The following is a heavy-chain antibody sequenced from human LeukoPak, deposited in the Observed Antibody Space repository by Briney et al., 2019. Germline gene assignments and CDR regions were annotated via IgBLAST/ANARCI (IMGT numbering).Heavy chain of an antibody. Sequence: PSETLSLTCAVYGGSFSGYSWTWIRQPPGKGLEWIGEIDRSGSTNYNPALKSRLTISVDTSKNQFSLKLSSLTAADTAVYYCARDLRFSSAWYDWYFDLWGRGTLVTVSS. D-gene: IGHD6-19*01. V-gene: IGHV4-34*01. J-gene: IGHJ2*01. CDR3: ARDLRFSSAWYDWYFDL. CDR2: IDRSGST. CDR1: GGSFSGYS.